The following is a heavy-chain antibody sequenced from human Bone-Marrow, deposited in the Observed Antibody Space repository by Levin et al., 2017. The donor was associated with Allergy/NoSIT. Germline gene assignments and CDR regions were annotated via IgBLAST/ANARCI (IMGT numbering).Heavy chain of an antibody. V-gene: IGHV3-53*01. CDR3: ARCERGIAAAGTGFGDRYYYYYGMDV. CDR2: IYSGGST. D-gene: IGHD6-13*01. Sequence: GGSLRLSCAASGFTVSSNYMSWVRQAPGKGLEWVSVIYSGGSTYYADSVKGRFTISRDNSKNTLYLQMNSLRAEDTAVYYCARCERGIAAAGTGFGDRYYYYYGMDVWGQGTTVTVSS. CDR1: GFTVSSNY. J-gene: IGHJ6*02.